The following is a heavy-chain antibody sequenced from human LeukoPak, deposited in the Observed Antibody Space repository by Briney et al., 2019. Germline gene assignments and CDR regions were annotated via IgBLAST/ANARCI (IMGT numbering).Heavy chain of an antibody. Sequence: SETLSLTCTVSGGSISSHYWSWNRQPPGKGLEWIGYIYYSGSTNYNPSLKSRVTISVDTSKNQFSLKLSSVTAADTAVYYCARDGITGTNDYFDYWGQGTLVTVSS. CDR1: GGSISSHY. CDR2: IYYSGST. V-gene: IGHV4-59*11. J-gene: IGHJ4*02. CDR3: ARDGITGTNDYFDY. D-gene: IGHD1/OR15-1a*01.